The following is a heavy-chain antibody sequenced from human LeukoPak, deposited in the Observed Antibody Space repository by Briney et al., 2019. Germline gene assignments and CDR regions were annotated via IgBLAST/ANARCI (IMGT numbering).Heavy chain of an antibody. Sequence: PSETLSLTCTVSGGSVSSSTYYWSWIRQPPGKGLEWIGEINHSGSTNYNPSLKSRVTISVDTSKNQFSLKLSSVTAADTAVYYCASQARGIVVVPAANPIHNWFDPWGQGTLVTVSS. CDR1: GGSVSSSTYY. CDR3: ASQARGIVVVPAANPIHNWFDP. J-gene: IGHJ5*02. CDR2: INHSGST. V-gene: IGHV4-39*07. D-gene: IGHD2-2*01.